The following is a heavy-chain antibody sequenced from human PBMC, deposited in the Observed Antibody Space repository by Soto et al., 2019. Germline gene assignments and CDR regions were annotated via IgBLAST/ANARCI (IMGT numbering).Heavy chain of an antibody. CDR3: ARPMRLGELALGY. V-gene: IGHV4-31*03. CDR1: GGSISGGYY. D-gene: IGHD3-16*01. Sequence: QVQLQESGPGLVKPSQTLSLTCSVSGGSISGGYYWSWIRQYPGKGLEWIGYIYYTGRTYYNPSLKGRIAISVDTSKNQCSLKLRSVTAADTAMYYCARPMRLGELALGYWGQGILVTVSS. CDR2: IYYTGRT. J-gene: IGHJ4*02.